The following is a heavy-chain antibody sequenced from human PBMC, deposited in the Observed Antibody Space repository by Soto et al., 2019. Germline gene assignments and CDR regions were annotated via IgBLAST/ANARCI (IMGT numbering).Heavy chain of an antibody. CDR3: ASWTNLTGFYYYGMDV. CDR2: ISAYNGNT. CDR1: GYTFTSYG. D-gene: IGHD3-9*01. J-gene: IGHJ6*02. Sequence: ASVNVSCKASGYTFTSYGISWVRQAPGQGLEWMGWISAYNGNTNYAQKLQGRVTMTTDTSTSTAYMELRSLRSDDTAVYYCASWTNLTGFYYYGMDVWGQGTTVTVSS. V-gene: IGHV1-18*01.